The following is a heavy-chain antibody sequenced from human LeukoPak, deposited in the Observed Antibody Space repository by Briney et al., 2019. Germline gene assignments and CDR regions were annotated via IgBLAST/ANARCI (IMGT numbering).Heavy chain of an antibody. CDR3: ARDRSYYYDSSGSFLDY. Sequence: GGSLRLSCGASGFTFSSYSMNWVRQAPGKGLEWVSSISSSSSYIYYADSVKGRFTISRDNAKNSLYLQMNSLRAEDTAVYYCARDRSYYYDSSGSFLDYWGQGTLVTVSS. J-gene: IGHJ4*02. D-gene: IGHD3-22*01. V-gene: IGHV3-21*01. CDR2: ISSSSSYI. CDR1: GFTFSSYS.